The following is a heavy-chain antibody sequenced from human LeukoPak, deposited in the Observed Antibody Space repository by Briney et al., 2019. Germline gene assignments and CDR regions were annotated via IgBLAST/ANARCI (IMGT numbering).Heavy chain of an antibody. CDR3: ARARGYSSSWYAPGDY. J-gene: IGHJ4*02. CDR2: ISYDGSNK. V-gene: IGHV3-30-3*01. D-gene: IGHD6-13*01. CDR1: GFTFSSYA. Sequence: GGSLRLSCAASGFTFSSYAMHWVRQASGKGLEWVAVISYDGSNKYYADSVKGRFTISRDNSKNTLYLQMNSLRAEDTAVYYCARARGYSSSWYAPGDYWGQGTLVTVSS.